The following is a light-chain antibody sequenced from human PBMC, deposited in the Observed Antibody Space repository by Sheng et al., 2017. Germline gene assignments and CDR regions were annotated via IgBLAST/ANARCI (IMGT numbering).Light chain of an antibody. V-gene: IGKV3-15*01. CDR1: QSVSSN. J-gene: IGKJ2*03. Sequence: EIVMTQSPATLSLSPGERATLSCRASQSVSSNLAWYKQKRGQAPRLLIYGASTRATGVPARFSGSGSGTEFTLTISSLQFGDSAVYYCQQYNNWYSFGQGTKLEIK. CDR3: QQYNNWYS. CDR2: GAS.